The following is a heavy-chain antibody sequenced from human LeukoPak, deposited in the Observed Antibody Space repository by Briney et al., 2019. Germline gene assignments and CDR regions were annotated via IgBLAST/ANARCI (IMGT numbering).Heavy chain of an antibody. J-gene: IGHJ5*02. D-gene: IGHD1-1*01. CDR3: ARDPGDGNWFDP. Sequence: SETLSLTCTVSGGSISSYYWSWIRQPAEKGLEWIGRIYTSGSTNYNPSLKSRVTISVDTSMNQFSLKLSSVTAADTAVYYCARDPGDGNWFDPWGQGTLVTVSS. CDR2: IYTSGST. CDR1: GGSISSYY. V-gene: IGHV4-4*07.